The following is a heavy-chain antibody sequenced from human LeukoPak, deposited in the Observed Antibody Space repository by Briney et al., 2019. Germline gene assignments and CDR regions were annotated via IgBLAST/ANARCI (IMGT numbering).Heavy chain of an antibody. V-gene: IGHV3-21*01. D-gene: IGHD4-23*01. CDR2: MSSGSSYM. Sequence: GGSLRLSCAASGFTFSSYAMSWVRQAPGKGLEWVSSMSSGSSYMYYADSVKGRFTISRDNAKNSLFLQMNSLRAEDTAVYYCARGVKGPDYWGQGTLVTVSS. J-gene: IGHJ4*02. CDR3: ARGVKGPDY. CDR1: GFTFSSYA.